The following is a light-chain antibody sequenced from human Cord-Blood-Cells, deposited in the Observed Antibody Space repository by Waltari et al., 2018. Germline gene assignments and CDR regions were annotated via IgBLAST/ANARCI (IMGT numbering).Light chain of an antibody. CDR2: DAS. J-gene: IGKJ1*01. CDR1: QSVSSY. CDR3: QQRSNWPWT. Sequence: EIVLTQSPATLSLSPGERATLSCRASQSVSSYVAWYQQKPGKAPKLLIYDASNMPTGIPARFSGSGSGTEFTLTISSLEPEDFAVYYCQQRSNWPWTFGQGTKVEIK. V-gene: IGKV3-11*01.